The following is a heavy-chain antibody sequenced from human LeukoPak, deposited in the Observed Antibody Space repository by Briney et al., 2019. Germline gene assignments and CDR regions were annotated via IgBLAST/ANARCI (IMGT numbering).Heavy chain of an antibody. Sequence: GGSLRLSCVISGLSVRGSYMSWVRQAPGKGLEWVAVISYDGSNEFYADSVQGRFTISRDNSKNTLYLQMNSLTTEDTAVYYCARGSTTSCYSAAATWGQGTLVTVSS. V-gene: IGHV3-30-3*01. D-gene: IGHD2-15*01. CDR3: ARGSTTSCYSAAAT. J-gene: IGHJ4*02. CDR1: GLSVRGSY. CDR2: ISYDGSNE.